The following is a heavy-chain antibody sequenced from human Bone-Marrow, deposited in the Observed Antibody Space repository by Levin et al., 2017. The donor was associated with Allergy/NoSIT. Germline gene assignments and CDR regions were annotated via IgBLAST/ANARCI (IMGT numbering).Heavy chain of an antibody. D-gene: IGHD3-9*01. CDR1: GFTFGNYA. CDR3: AKGSYYDILTGYYFCYFDL. Sequence: PGESLKISCAASGFTFGNYAMNWVRQTPGKGLEWVSTVSGTGDSTYYADSVKGRFTISRDNSNNTLYLQMSSLTADDSAVYYCAKGSYYDILTGYYFCYFDLWGQGTLLTVSS. J-gene: IGHJ4*02. CDR2: VSGTGDST. V-gene: IGHV3-23*01.